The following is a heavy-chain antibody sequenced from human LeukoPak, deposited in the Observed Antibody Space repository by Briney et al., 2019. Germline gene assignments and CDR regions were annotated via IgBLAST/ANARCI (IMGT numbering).Heavy chain of an antibody. Sequence: GGSLRLYCAASGFTFSSYAMSWVRQAPGKGLEWVSAISGSGGSTYYADSVKGRFTISRDNSKNTLYLQMNSLRAEDTAVYYCAKGTAPNIAVAGTIDYWGQGTLVTVSS. D-gene: IGHD6-13*01. CDR1: GFTFSSYA. CDR3: AKGTAPNIAVAGTIDY. J-gene: IGHJ4*02. V-gene: IGHV3-23*01. CDR2: ISGSGGST.